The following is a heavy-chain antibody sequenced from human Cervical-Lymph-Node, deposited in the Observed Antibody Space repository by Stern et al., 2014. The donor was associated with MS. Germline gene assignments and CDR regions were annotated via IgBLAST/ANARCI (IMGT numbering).Heavy chain of an antibody. V-gene: IGHV3-30*18. CDR3: AKESGYQLLLRFAY. CDR1: GFTFSSYG. CDR2: ISYDGSNK. J-gene: IGHJ4*02. D-gene: IGHD2-2*01. Sequence: VQLVQSGGGVVQPGRSLRLSCAASGFTFSSYGMHWVRQAPGKGLEWVAVISYDGSNKYYADAVKRRFTISRDNSKNTLYLQMNSLRAEDTAVYYCAKESGYQLLLRFAYWGQGTLVTVSS.